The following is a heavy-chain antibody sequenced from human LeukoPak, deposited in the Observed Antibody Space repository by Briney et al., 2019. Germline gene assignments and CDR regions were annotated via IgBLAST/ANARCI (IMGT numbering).Heavy chain of an antibody. D-gene: IGHD3-10*01. J-gene: IGHJ6*02. CDR2: IKSGGTI. CDR3: ASRDRGYYYGMDV. CDR1: GFTVISNF. Sequence: GGSLRLSCAASGFTVISNFMSWARQAPGKGLEWVSVIKSGGTIYYARSVRGRFTISRANSKNTLYHQMNSLRAEDTAVYYCASRDRGYYYGMDVWGQGTTVTVPS. V-gene: IGHV3-66*01.